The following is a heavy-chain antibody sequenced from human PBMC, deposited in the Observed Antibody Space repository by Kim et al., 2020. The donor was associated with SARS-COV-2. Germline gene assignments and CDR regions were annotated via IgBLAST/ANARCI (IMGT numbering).Heavy chain of an antibody. V-gene: IGHV1-18*04. Sequence: ASVKVSCKASGYTFTSYGISWVRQAPGQGLEWMGWISAYNGNTNYAQKLQGRVTMTTDTSTSTAYMDLSSLSPAATAVYYCARDRCKSSGWYGFYYSYGM. CDR3: ARDRCKSSGWYGFYYSYGM. CDR1: GYTFTSYG. D-gene: IGHD6-19*01. J-gene: IGHJ6*01. CDR2: ISAYNGNT.